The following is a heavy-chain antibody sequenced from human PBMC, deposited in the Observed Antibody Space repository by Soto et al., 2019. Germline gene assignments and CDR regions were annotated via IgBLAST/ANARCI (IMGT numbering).Heavy chain of an antibody. CDR1: GFTFSSYS. V-gene: IGHV3-48*02. D-gene: IGHD3-22*01. CDR3: ARARDLDYYDSSGLSEKDYGMDV. Sequence: GGSLRLSCAASGFTFSSYSMNWVRQAPGKGLEWVSYISSSSSTIYYADSVKGRFTISRDNAKNSLYLQMNSLRDEDTAVYYCARARDLDYYDSSGLSEKDYGMDVWGQGTTVTVSS. CDR2: ISSSSSTI. J-gene: IGHJ6*02.